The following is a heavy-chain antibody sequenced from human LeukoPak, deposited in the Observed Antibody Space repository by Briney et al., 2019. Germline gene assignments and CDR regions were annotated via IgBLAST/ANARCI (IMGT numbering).Heavy chain of an antibody. V-gene: IGHV4-4*02. CDR2: IYHSGST. CDR1: GFTFSSYW. CDR3: ARDSGTTGEVKFDP. D-gene: IGHD3-10*01. Sequence: GSLRLSCAASGFTFSSYWMSWVRQAPGKGLEWIGEIYHSGSTNYNPSLKSRVTISVDKSKNQFSLKLSSVTAADTAVYYCARDSGTTGEVKFDPWGQGTLVTVSS. J-gene: IGHJ5*02.